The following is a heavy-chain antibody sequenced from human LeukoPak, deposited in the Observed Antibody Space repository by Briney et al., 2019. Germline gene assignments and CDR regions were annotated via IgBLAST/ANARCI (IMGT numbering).Heavy chain of an antibody. Sequence: AGGSLRLSRGASGFTFSNYWMTWVRQAPGKGLEWVANIKPGGSDKYYVDSVKGRFTISRDNAENSLYLQMNSLRVEDTAVYYCARDFGDEYWGQGTLVTVSS. V-gene: IGHV3-7*04. CDR1: GFTFSNYW. J-gene: IGHJ4*02. CDR3: ARDFGDEY. CDR2: IKPGGSDK. D-gene: IGHD3-16*01.